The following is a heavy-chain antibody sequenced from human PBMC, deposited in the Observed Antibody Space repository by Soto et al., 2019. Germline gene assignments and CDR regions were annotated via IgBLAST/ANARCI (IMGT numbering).Heavy chain of an antibody. J-gene: IGHJ6*02. Sequence: QVQLVESGGGVVQPGRSLRLSCAASGFTFSSYGMHWVRQAPGKGLEWVAVISYDGSNKYYADSVKGRFTISRYNSKNPMDQQMNSLRAEETAVYYCGKGHSAPAVEDTYYYYGMDVWGQGTTVPVS. CDR1: GFTFSSYG. CDR3: GKGHSAPAVEDTYYYYGMDV. D-gene: IGHD6-19*01. V-gene: IGHV3-30*18. CDR2: ISYDGSNK.